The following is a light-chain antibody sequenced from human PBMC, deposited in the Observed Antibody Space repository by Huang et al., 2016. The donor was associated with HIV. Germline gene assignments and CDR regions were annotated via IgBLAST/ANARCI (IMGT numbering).Light chain of an antibody. Sequence: DIQITQSPSSLSASVGDRVNITCRASKNINRYLNWYQQRPGEAPKILIHGESSWKSRVTARFTGSGSGTDFTLTISSLQPEDSATYYCQQSARTPRTFGQGTKLEI. J-gene: IGKJ2*01. CDR1: KNINRY. CDR2: GES. CDR3: QQSARTPRT. V-gene: IGKV1-39*01.